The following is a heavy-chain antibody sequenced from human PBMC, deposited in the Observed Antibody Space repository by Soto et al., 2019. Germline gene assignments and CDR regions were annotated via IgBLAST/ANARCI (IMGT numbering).Heavy chain of an antibody. D-gene: IGHD2-15*01. V-gene: IGHV3-48*02. CDR1: GFIFSSSS. CDR3: ARGYCSGGSCYS. J-gene: IGHJ4*02. CDR2: ISSNSGTM. Sequence: PGGSLRLSCAASGFIFSSSSMTWVRQAPGKGLEWVSYISSNSGTMYYADSVKGRFTISRDNAKNSLYLQMNSLRDEDTAVYYCARGYCSGGSCYSWGQGTLVTVSS.